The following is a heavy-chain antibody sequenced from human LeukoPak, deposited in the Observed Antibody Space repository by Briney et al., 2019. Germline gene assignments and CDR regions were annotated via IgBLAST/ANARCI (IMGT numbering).Heavy chain of an antibody. Sequence: PGGSLRLSCAASGFTFSSYWMSWVRQAPGKGLEWVANIKQDGSEEYYVDSVKGRFTISRDNAKNSLYLQMNSLRAEDTAVYYCARGHVLLWFGEFHYWGQGTLVTVSS. CDR3: ARGHVLLWFGEFHY. D-gene: IGHD3-10*01. CDR1: GFTFSSYW. V-gene: IGHV3-7*03. J-gene: IGHJ4*02. CDR2: IKQDGSEE.